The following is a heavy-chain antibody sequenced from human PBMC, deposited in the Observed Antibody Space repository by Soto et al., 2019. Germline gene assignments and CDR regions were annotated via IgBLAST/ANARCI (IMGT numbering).Heavy chain of an antibody. J-gene: IGHJ5*02. CDR1: GYTFTRNG. V-gene: IGHV1-18*01. CDR3: ARDPGFGLVIIPGWFDP. CDR2: ISAYNGDT. Sequence: QVQLVQSGAEVKKPGASVKVSCKTSGYTFTRNGISWVRQAPGQGLEWMGWISAYNGDTNYAQKFQGRVIMTTDTSTSTAYMELRSLRSDDTAVYYCARDPGFGLVIIPGWFDPWGQGTLVTVSS. D-gene: IGHD3-3*01.